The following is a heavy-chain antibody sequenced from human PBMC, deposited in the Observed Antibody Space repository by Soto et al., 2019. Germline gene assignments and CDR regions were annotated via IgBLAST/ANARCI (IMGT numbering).Heavy chain of an antibody. CDR2: IYYSGST. D-gene: IGHD3-10*02. CDR3: ASVRGGYFYAMDV. CDR1: GGSISSYY. Sequence: SETLSLTWTGSGGSISSYYWSWIRQPPGKGLEWIGYIYYSGSTNYNPSLKSRVTISVDTSKNQFSLKLSSVTAADTAVYYCASVRGGYFYAMDVWGQGTMVTVSS. V-gene: IGHV4-59*12. J-gene: IGHJ6*02.